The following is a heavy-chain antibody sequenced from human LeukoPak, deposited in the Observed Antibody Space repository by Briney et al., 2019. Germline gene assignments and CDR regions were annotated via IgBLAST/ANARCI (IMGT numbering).Heavy chain of an antibody. J-gene: IGHJ4*02. D-gene: IGHD6-13*01. Sequence: GGSLRLSCAASGFIFSSYGMHWVRQAPGKGLEWVAVIWYDGSNKYYADSVKGRFTISRDNSKNTLYLQMNSLRGEDTAVYYCARGSYTSSWHGVFDYWGQGTLVTVSS. CDR2: IWYDGSNK. CDR1: GFIFSSYG. V-gene: IGHV3-33*01. CDR3: ARGSYTSSWHGVFDY.